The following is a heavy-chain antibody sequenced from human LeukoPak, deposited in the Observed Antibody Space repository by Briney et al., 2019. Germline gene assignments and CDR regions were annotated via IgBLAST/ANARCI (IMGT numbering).Heavy chain of an antibody. J-gene: IGHJ6*02. V-gene: IGHV4-59*08. Sequence: SETLSLTCTVSGGSINNYYWSWVRQPPGAGLEWLAYIYYTGSTNYNPSLKTRLTISVDTSKNQFSLRLNSVTAADTAVYYCARHPGRFSRPNYYGMDVWGQGTTVTVSS. CDR1: GGSINNYY. CDR2: IYYTGST. CDR3: ARHPGRFSRPNYYGMDV. D-gene: IGHD3-10*01.